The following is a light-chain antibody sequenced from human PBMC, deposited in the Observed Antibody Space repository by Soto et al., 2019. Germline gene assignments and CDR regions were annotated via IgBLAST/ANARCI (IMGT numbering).Light chain of an antibody. Sequence: VLTQSPATLSLSPGERATLSCRASQNVSNSLTWYQHKPGQAPGLLIYGASNRATGIPARFSGSGSGTDFTLTISSLEPVDFAIYYCQQRSHGFTFGPGTKVEIK. J-gene: IGKJ3*01. V-gene: IGKV3-11*01. CDR3: QQRSHGFT. CDR1: QNVSNS. CDR2: GAS.